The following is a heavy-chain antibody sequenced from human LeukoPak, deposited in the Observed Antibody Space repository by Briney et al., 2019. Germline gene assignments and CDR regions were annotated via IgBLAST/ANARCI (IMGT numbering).Heavy chain of an antibody. Sequence: GGSLRLSCAASGFSFSSYAMSWVRQAPGKGLEWVSAISGSGGSTYYADSVKGRFTISRDNSKNTLYLQMNSLRAEDTAVYYCAKDRQQLVLAEYFQHWGQGTLVTVSS. CDR2: ISGSGGST. D-gene: IGHD6-13*01. CDR3: AKDRQQLVLAEYFQH. J-gene: IGHJ1*01. V-gene: IGHV3-23*01. CDR1: GFSFSSYA.